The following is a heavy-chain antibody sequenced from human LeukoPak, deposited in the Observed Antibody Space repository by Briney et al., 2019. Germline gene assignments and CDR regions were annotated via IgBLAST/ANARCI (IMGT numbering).Heavy chain of an antibody. CDR1: GYSFKTYW. CDR2: IYPGDSDT. CDR3: ARVVALAGFDY. D-gene: IGHD6-13*01. V-gene: IGHV5-51*01. Sequence: GESLKIHFQTSGYSFKTYWIAWVRQMPGKGLEWMGIIYPGDSDTRYSPSFQGQVTVSADKSISTAYLQWSSLKASDSAMYYCARVVALAGFDYWAQGKVVTVSS. J-gene: IGHJ4*02.